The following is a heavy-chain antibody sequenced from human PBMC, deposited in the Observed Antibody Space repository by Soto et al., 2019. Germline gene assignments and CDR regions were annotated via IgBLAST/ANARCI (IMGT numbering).Heavy chain of an antibody. Sequence: PGGSLRLSCAASGFTFSDYLMDWVRQVPGKGLVWVSRVSNDGSETVYADSVRGRFTISRDNAKNTLYLQMNSLRAEDTAVYYCARDQPHNWFDPWGQGTLVTVSS. CDR1: GFTFSDYL. CDR2: VSNDGSET. V-gene: IGHV3-74*01. CDR3: ARDQPHNWFDP. J-gene: IGHJ5*02.